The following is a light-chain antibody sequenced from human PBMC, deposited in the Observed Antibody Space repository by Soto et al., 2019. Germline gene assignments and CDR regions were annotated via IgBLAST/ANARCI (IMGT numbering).Light chain of an antibody. V-gene: IGKV3D-15*01. J-gene: IGKJ3*01. CDR1: QSVSSN. CDR3: QQYNNWPPAFT. Sequence: EIVMTQSPATLSVSPGERATLSFRASQSVSSNLAWYQQKPGQAPRLLIYGASTRATGIPARFSGSGSGTEFTLTISSLQSEDFAVYYCQQYNNWPPAFTFGPGTKVDI. CDR2: GAS.